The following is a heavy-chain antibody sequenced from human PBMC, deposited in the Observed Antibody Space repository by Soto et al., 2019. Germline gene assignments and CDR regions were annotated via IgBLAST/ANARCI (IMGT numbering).Heavy chain of an antibody. V-gene: IGHV4-59*01. D-gene: IGHD6-13*01. CDR2: IYYSGST. CDR1: GGSISSYY. Sequence: SETLSLTCTVPGGSISSYYWSWIGQPPGKGLEWIGYIYYSGSTNYNPSLKSRVTISVDTSKNQFSLKLSSVTAADTAVYYCVRGLHDDRVFNLYAPWGQGTLVTVSS. CDR3: VRGLHDDRVFNLYAP. J-gene: IGHJ5*02.